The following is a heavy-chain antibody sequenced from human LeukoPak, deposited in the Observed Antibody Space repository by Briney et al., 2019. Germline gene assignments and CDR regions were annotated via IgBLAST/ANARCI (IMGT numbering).Heavy chain of an antibody. V-gene: IGHV3-73*01. CDR1: GFTFSGSA. CDR3: TSLTVTTRGDAFDI. D-gene: IGHD4-17*01. Sequence: GGSLRLSCAASGFTFSGSAMHWVRQASGKGLEWVGRIRSKANSYATAYAASVKGRFTIFRDDSKNTAYLQMNSLKTEDTAVYYCTSLTVTTRGDAFDIWGQGTMVTVSS. J-gene: IGHJ3*02. CDR2: IRSKANSYAT.